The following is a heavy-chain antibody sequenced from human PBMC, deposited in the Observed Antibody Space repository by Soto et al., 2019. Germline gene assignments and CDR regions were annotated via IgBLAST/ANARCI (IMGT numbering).Heavy chain of an antibody. V-gene: IGHV4-31*03. J-gene: IGHJ4*02. D-gene: IGHD3-22*01. CDR1: GGSISSGGYY. CDR2: VYHSGST. CDR3: ASLSAGYYYDSSGYYFDY. Sequence: QVQLLESGPGLVKPSQTLSLTCTVSGGSISSGGYYCSWVRQHPGKGLEWIGYVYHSGSTYNNPSLKSRVTISVDTSKNQFSLKLSSVTAADTAVYYCASLSAGYYYDSSGYYFDYWGQGTLVTVSS.